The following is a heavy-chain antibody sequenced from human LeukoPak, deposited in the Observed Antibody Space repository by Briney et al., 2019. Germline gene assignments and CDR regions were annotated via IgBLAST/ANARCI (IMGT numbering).Heavy chain of an antibody. V-gene: IGHV3-66*01. Sequence: GGSLRLSCAASGFTVSSNYMSWVRRAPGKGLEWVSVIYSGGSTYYADSVKGRFTISRDNSKNTLYLQMNSLRAEDTAVYYCARDRRYSSGWHGGFDYWGQGTLVTVSS. D-gene: IGHD6-19*01. J-gene: IGHJ4*02. CDR2: IYSGGST. CDR1: GFTVSSNY. CDR3: ARDRRYSSGWHGGFDY.